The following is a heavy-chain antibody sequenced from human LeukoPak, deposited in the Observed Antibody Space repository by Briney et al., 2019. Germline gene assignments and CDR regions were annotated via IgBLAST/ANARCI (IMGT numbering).Heavy chain of an antibody. V-gene: IGHV4-34*01. CDR2: INHSGST. D-gene: IGHD3-10*01. CDR3: ARGPITIDY. Sequence: SETLSLTCAVYGGSFSGYYWSWIRQPPGKGLEWIGEINHSGSTNYNPSLKSRVTISVDTSKNQFSLKPSSVTAADTAVYYCARGPITIDYWGQGTLVTVSS. CDR1: GGSFSGYY. J-gene: IGHJ4*02.